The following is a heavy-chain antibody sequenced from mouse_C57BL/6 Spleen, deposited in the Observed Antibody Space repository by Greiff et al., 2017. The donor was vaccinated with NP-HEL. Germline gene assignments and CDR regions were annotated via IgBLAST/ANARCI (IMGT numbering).Heavy chain of an antibody. CDR3: ARRATYGNYDY. J-gene: IGHJ2*01. CDR2: IDPSDSYT. V-gene: IGHV1-69*01. D-gene: IGHD2-1*01. CDR1: GYTFTSYW. Sequence: QVQLQQSGAELVMPGASVKLSCKASGYTFTSYWMHWVKQRPGQGLEWIGEIDPSDSYTNYNQKFKGKSTLTVDKSSSTAYMQLSSLTSEDSAVYYCARRATYGNYDYWGQGTTLTVSS.